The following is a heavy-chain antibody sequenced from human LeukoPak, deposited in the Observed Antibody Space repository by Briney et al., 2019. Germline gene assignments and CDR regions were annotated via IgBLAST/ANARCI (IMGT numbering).Heavy chain of an antibody. CDR2: IYYSGST. CDR3: ARRAHPRNYDFWSGYYTHYYYYMDV. CDR1: GGSISSGDYY. V-gene: IGHV4-30-4*01. Sequence: SETLSLTCTVSGGSISSGDYYWSWIRQPPGKGLEWIGYIYYSGSTYYNPSLKSRVTISVDTSKNQFSLKLSSVTAADTAVYYCARRAHPRNYDFWSGYYTHYYYYMDVWGKGTTVTVSS. D-gene: IGHD3-3*01. J-gene: IGHJ6*03.